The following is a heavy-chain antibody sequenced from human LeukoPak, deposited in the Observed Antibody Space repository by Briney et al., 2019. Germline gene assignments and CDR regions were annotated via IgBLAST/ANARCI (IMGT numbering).Heavy chain of an antibody. Sequence: ASVKVSCKASGYTFTSYYMHWVRQAPGQGLEWMGIINPSGGSTSYAQKFQGRVTMTRDTSTSTVYMELSSLRSEDTAVYYCARAGPQWELLRLFDYWGQGTLVTVSS. J-gene: IGHJ4*02. CDR3: ARAGPQWELLRLFDY. CDR2: INPSGGST. D-gene: IGHD1-26*01. CDR1: GYTFTSYY. V-gene: IGHV1-46*01.